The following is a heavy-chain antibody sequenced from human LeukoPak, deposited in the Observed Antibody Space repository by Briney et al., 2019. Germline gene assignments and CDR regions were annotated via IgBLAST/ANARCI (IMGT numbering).Heavy chain of an antibody. CDR3: ATGDVVVPAALSYYYGSGRGRYYYGMDV. V-gene: IGHV1-24*01. Sequence: ASVKVSCKVSGYTLTELSMHWVRQAPGKGLEWMGGFDPEDGETIYAQKFQGRVTMTEDTSTDTAYMELSSLRSEDTAVYYCATGDVVVPAALSYYYGSGRGRYYYGMDVWGQGTLVTVSS. CDR1: GYTLTELS. J-gene: IGHJ6*02. CDR2: FDPEDGET. D-gene: IGHD2-2*01.